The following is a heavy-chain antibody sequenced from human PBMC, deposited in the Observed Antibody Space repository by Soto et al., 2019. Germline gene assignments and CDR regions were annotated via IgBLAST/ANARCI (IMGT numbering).Heavy chain of an antibody. CDR3: ARVVFCSSTSCYDTPFSDYYYGMDV. D-gene: IGHD2-2*01. CDR1: GCSFISYW. V-gene: IGHV5-51*01. CDR2: IYPGDSDT. J-gene: IGHJ6*02. Sequence: GESLKISCKGSGCSFISYWIGWVRQMPGKGLEWMGIIYPGDSDTRYSPPFQGQVTISADKSISTAYLQWSSLKASDTAMYYCARVVFCSSTSCYDTPFSDYYYGMDVWGQGTTVTVSS.